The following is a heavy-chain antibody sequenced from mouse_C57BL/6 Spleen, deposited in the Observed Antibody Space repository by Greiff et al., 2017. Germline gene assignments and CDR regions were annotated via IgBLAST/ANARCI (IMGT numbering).Heavy chain of an antibody. CDR1: GYAFSSSW. Sequence: VQLQQSGPELVKPGASVKISCKASGYAFSSSWMNWVKQRPGKGLEWIGRIYPGDGDTNYNGKFKGKATLTADKSSSTAYMQLSSLTSEDSAVYFCARGITTERYFDYWGQGTTLTVSS. D-gene: IGHD1-1*01. CDR3: ARGITTERYFDY. J-gene: IGHJ2*01. CDR2: IYPGDGDT. V-gene: IGHV1-82*01.